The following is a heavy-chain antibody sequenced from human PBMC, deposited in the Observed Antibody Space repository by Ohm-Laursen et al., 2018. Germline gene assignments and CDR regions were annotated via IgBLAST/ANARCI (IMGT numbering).Heavy chain of an antibody. CDR2: ISSSGTTI. D-gene: IGHD3-10*01. CDR1: GFTFSDYY. CDR3: ARDRVSGGRTYGFDY. Sequence: GSLRLSCAASGFTFSDYYMSWIRQAPGKGLEWISYISSSGTTIYYADSVKGRFTTSRDNAKHSLYLQVDSLRADDTAVYYCARDRVSGGRTYGFDYWGQGTLVTVSS. J-gene: IGHJ4*02. V-gene: IGHV3-11*01.